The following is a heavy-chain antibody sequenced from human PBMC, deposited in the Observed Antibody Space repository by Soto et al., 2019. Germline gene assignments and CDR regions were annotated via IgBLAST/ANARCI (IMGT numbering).Heavy chain of an antibody. Sequence: GGSLRLSCAASGFTFSSYSMNWVRQAPGEGLEWVSSISSSSSYIYYADSVKGRFTISRDNAKNSLYLQMNSLRAEDTAVYYCARGRYCSGGSCYSIYYYGMDVWGQGTTVTVSS. CDR3: ARGRYCSGGSCYSIYYYGMDV. D-gene: IGHD2-15*01. V-gene: IGHV3-21*01. CDR2: ISSSSSYI. J-gene: IGHJ6*02. CDR1: GFTFSSYS.